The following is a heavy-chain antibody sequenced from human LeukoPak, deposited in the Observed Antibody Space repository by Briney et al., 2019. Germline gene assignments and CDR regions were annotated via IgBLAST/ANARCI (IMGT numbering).Heavy chain of an antibody. D-gene: IGHD6-19*01. CDR2: IKQDGSEK. CDR3: ASEGSGWSLDY. V-gene: IGHV3-7*01. J-gene: IGHJ4*02. Sequence: RGGSLRLSCEASGFTFSSYCMSWVRQAPGKGLEWVAKIKQDGSEKYYADYVKGRFTISGDNAKNSLYLQMNSLRDEDTAVYYCASEGSGWSLDYWGQGTLVTVSS. CDR1: GFTFSSYC.